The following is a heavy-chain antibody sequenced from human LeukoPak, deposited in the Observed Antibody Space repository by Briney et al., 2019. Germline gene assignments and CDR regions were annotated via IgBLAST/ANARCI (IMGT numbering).Heavy chain of an antibody. J-gene: IGHJ4*02. CDR1: GFTVSSNY. V-gene: IGHV3-53*01. CDR3: ARDGGWLVYFDY. CDR2: IYSGGST. Sequence: GGSLRLSCAASGFTVSSNYMSWVRQAPGKGLEWVSVIYSGGSTYYADSVKGRLTISRDNSKNTLYLQMNSLRAEDTAVYYCARDGGWLVYFDYWGQGTLVTVSS. D-gene: IGHD6-19*01.